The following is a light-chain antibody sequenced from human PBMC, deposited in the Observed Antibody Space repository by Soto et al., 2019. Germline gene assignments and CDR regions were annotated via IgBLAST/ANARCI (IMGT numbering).Light chain of an antibody. Sequence: DIQMTQSPSTLSASVGDRVTITCRASQSISSWLAWYQQKPGKAPKLLIYAASGLASGVPSRFSGSVSGTEFTLTISSLQPDDFATYYCQRYDTYSWTFGQGTKVDI. V-gene: IGKV1-5*03. J-gene: IGKJ1*01. CDR3: QRYDTYSWT. CDR1: QSISSW. CDR2: AAS.